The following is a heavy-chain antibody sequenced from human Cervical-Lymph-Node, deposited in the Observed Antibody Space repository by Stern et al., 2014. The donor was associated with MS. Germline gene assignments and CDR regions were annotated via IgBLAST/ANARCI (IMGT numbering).Heavy chain of an antibody. D-gene: IGHD5-12*01. V-gene: IGHV3-30-3*01. CDR2: ISYDGSNK. J-gene: IGHJ4*02. Sequence: QVQLVQSGGGVVKPGRSLRLSCAASGFTFSSYAMHSVRQAPGKGLEWVAVISYDGSNKYYADSVKGRFTISRDNSKNTLYLQMNSLRAEDTAVYYCARDRVAYFRSVDYWGQGTLVTVSS. CDR3: ARDRVAYFRSVDY. CDR1: GFTFSSYA.